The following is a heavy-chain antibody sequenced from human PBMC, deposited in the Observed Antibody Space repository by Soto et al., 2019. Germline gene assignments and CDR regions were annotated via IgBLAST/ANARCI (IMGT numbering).Heavy chain of an antibody. J-gene: IGHJ4*02. CDR3: ARDASSGWYVFEY. D-gene: IGHD6-19*01. Sequence: QVQLQESGPGLVKPSETLSLTCTVSGDPISSYHGSWIRKHPGKGLEWIVYIYHSGSTDYNPSLNSRVTISLETSKNQSTLRLTSVTAADTAVYYCARDASSGWYVFEYWGQGALVTVSS. V-gene: IGHV4-59*01. CDR2: IYHSGST. CDR1: GDPISSYH.